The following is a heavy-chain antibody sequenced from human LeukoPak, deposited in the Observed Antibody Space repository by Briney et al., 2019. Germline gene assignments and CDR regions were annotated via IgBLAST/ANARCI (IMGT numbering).Heavy chain of an antibody. CDR3: ARDRRGVGRNWFDP. Sequence: ASVKVSCKASGYTLAGYYMHWVRQAPGQGLEWIGWINPNSGGTNYAQKFQGSVTMTRDTSISTAYMELSRLISDDTAEYYCARDRRGVGRNWFDPWGQGTLVSVPS. J-gene: IGHJ5*02. CDR1: GYTLAGYY. V-gene: IGHV1-2*02. CDR2: INPNSGGT.